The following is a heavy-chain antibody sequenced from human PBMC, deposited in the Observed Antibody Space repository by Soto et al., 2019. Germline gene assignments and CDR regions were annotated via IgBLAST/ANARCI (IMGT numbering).Heavy chain of an antibody. CDR3: ARDRESCTNRLCTNYYYMDV. D-gene: IGHD2-8*01. CDR1: GGSISSYY. V-gene: IGHV4-59*01. Sequence: SETLSLTCTVSGGSISSYYWSWIRQPPGKGLEWIGYIYYSGSTNYNPSLKSRVTISVDTSKNQFSLKLSSVTAADTAVYYCARDRESCTNRLCTNYYYMDVWGKGTTVTVSS. CDR2: IYYSGST. J-gene: IGHJ6*03.